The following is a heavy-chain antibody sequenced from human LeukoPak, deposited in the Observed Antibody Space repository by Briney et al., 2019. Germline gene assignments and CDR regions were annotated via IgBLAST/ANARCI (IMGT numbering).Heavy chain of an antibody. V-gene: IGHV4-34*01. CDR1: GGSFSGYY. D-gene: IGHD3-10*01. J-gene: IGHJ3*02. CDR2: INHSGST. CDR3: ARSDGYGLVGI. Sequence: SETLSLTCAVYGGSFSGYYWSWIRQPPGKGLEWIGEINHSGSTNYNPSLKSRVTISVGTAKNHVSLNLSSVTAADTAVYYCARSDGYGLVGIWGQGTMVTVSS.